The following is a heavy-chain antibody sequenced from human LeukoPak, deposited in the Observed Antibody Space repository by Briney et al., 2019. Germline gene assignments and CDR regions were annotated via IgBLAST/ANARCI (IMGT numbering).Heavy chain of an antibody. CDR3: TRGYYYDSSGYYYLFDY. V-gene: IGHV3-49*04. D-gene: IGHD3-22*01. J-gene: IGHJ4*02. CDR2: IRSKAYGGTT. Sequence: PGRSLRLSCTASGFTFGDYAMSWVRQAPGKGLEWVGFIRSKAYGGTTEYAASVKGRFTISRDDSKSIASLQMNSLKTEDTAVYYCTRGYYYDSSGYYYLFDYWGQGTLVNVSS. CDR1: GFTFGDYA.